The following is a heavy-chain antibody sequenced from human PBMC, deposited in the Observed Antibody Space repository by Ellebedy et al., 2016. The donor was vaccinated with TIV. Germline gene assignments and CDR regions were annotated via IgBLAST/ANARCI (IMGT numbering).Heavy chain of an antibody. CDR2: INPTIGST. V-gene: IGHV1-46*01. J-gene: IGHJ4*02. Sequence: AASVKVSCKASGYTFTSDLIHWVRQAPGQGLEWMGIINPTIGSTTYAQKFQGRVTMTSDTSTSTVYMELSSLKSEDTAVYYCARVPSYSSGYDLDHWGQGTLVTVSS. CDR3: ARVPSYSSGYDLDH. CDR1: GYTFTSDL. D-gene: IGHD5-18*01.